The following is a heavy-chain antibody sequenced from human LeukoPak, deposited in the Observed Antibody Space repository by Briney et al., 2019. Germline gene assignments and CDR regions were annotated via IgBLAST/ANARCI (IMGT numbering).Heavy chain of an antibody. V-gene: IGHV4-30-4*01. J-gene: IGHJ4*02. CDR1: GGSISSGDYY. CDR2: MYHSGSS. D-gene: IGHD3-9*01. Sequence: PSQTLSLTCTVSGGSISSGDYYWSWIRQPPGKGLEWIGEMYHSGSSNYNPSLKSRVSISTDTSKNQFSLKLSSVTAADTAVYYCTREGYDILTGYYIVDWGQGTLVTVSS. CDR3: TREGYDILTGYYIVD.